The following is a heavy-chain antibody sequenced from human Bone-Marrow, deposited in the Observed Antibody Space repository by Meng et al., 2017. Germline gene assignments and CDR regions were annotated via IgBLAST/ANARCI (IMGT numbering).Heavy chain of an antibody. CDR2: ISYDGSNK. D-gene: IGHD6-13*01. CDR1: GFTFSSYA. V-gene: IGHV3-30*01. CDR3: AREGQQHDAFDI. J-gene: IGHJ3*02. Sequence: GESLKISCAASGFTFSSYAMHWVRQAPGKGLECVAVISYDGSNKYYADSVKGRFTISRDNSKNTLYLQMNSLRAEDTAVYYCAREGQQHDAFDIWGQGTMVTVSS.